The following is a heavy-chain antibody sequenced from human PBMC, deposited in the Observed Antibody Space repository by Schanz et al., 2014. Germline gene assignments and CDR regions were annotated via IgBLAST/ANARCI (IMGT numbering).Heavy chain of an antibody. V-gene: IGHV1-24*01. J-gene: IGHJ6*02. CDR3: ATETSRTWFYNGVDV. CDR1: GYSLNELS. D-gene: IGHD2-2*01. Sequence: QVQLVQSGAEVKKPGASVKVSCKVSGYSLNELSMHWVRQAPGRGLEWMGSSHHEDGDTVYAQKFQGRVIMTEDTSTDTAYVELSRLTSEDTGVYYCATETSRTWFYNGVDVWGQGTTXTVSS. CDR2: SHHEDGDT.